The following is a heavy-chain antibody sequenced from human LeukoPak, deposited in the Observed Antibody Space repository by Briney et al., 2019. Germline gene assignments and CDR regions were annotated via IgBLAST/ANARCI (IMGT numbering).Heavy chain of an antibody. V-gene: IGHV4-59*12. CDR3: PRVRAGGEMATIRDYYFDY. CDR2: IYYSGST. D-gene: IGHD5-24*01. CDR1: GGSISSYY. J-gene: IGHJ4*02. Sequence: PSETLSLTCTVSGGSISSYYWSWIRKPPGKGLEWIGYIYYSGSTNYNPSLKSRVTISVDTSKNQFSLKLSSVTAADTAVYYGPRVRAGGEMATIRDYYFDYWGQGTLVTVSS.